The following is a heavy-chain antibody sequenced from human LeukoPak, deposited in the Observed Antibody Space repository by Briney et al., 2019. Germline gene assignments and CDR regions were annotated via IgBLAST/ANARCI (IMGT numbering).Heavy chain of an antibody. CDR1: GGSISSSSYY. CDR2: IYYSGST. CDR3: ARDQVAAGWFDP. D-gene: IGHD6-13*01. Sequence: PSETLSLTCTVSGGSISSSSYYWGWIRQPPGKGLEWIGSIYYSGSTYYNPSLKSRVTISVDTSKNQFSLKLSSVTAADTAVYYCARDQVAAGWFDPWGQGTLVTVSS. J-gene: IGHJ5*02. V-gene: IGHV4-39*07.